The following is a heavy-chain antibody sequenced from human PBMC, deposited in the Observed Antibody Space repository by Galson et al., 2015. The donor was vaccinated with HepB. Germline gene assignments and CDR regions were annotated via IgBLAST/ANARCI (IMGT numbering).Heavy chain of an antibody. D-gene: IGHD2-15*01. CDR3: ASRELYCSGGSCYSGVHAFDI. CDR2: IYYSGST. J-gene: IGHJ3*02. CDR1: GGSISSYY. Sequence: SLTCTVSGGSISSYYWSWIRQPPGKGLEWIGYIYYSGSTNYNPSLKSRVTISVDTSKNQFSLKLSSVTAADTAVYYCASRELYCSGGSCYSGVHAFDIWGQGTMVTVSS. V-gene: IGHV4-59*08.